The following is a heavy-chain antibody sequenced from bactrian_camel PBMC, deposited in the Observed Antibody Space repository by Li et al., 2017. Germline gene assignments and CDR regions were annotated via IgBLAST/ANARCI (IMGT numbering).Heavy chain of an antibody. D-gene: IGHD6*01. Sequence: HVQLVESGGGSALAGGSVRLSCAASGYTFNTYSWFRQAPGQEREGVAAIDTGGSSSAYYADSVKGRFTISTDNAKNTAYLQMNSLKSEDTTLYYCATHSLFQYGASMNYWGKGTQVTVS. J-gene: IGHJ7*01. CDR1: GYTFNTYS. V-gene: IGHV3S1*01. CDR2: IDTGGSSSA.